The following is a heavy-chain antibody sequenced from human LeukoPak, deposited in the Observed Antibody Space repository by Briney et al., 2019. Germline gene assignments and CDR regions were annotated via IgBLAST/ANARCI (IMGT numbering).Heavy chain of an antibody. CDR1: GFTFSSYA. Sequence: GGSLRLSCAASGFTFSSYAMSWVRQAPGKGLEWVSAISGSGGSTYYADSVKGRFTISRDNSKNTLYLQMNSLRAEDTAVYYCARVGADFWSGYYTRGRYGMDVWGQGTTVTVSS. J-gene: IGHJ6*02. V-gene: IGHV3-23*01. CDR3: ARVGADFWSGYYTRGRYGMDV. CDR2: ISGSGGST. D-gene: IGHD3-3*01.